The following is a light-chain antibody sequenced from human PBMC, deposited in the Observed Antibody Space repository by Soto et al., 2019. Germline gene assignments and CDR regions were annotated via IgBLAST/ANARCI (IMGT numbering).Light chain of an antibody. CDR1: REDIGAYDY. J-gene: IGLJ2*01. Sequence: QSVLAQPASVSGSPGQSITISCAGTREDIGAYDYVSWYQQHPCNAPKLLVYEITNRPSGVSDRFSGSKSGNTASLTISGLQAEDEADYYCNSYTNSSAVVFGGGTKVTVL. V-gene: IGLV2-14*01. CDR2: EIT. CDR3: NSYTNSSAVV.